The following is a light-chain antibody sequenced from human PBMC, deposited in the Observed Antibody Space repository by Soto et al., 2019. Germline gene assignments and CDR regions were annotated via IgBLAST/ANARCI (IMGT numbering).Light chain of an antibody. V-gene: IGLV2-14*01. CDR2: EVS. Sequence: QSALAQPGSVSCSPGQSITVSYTGTSSDVGGYKYVSWYQHHPGKAPKLIIYEVSNRPSGVSKRFSGSKSGNTASLTISGLQGEDEADYYCSSYRYSTTYVFGTGTQVTVL. CDR3: SSYRYSTTYV. J-gene: IGLJ1*01. CDR1: SSDVGGYKY.